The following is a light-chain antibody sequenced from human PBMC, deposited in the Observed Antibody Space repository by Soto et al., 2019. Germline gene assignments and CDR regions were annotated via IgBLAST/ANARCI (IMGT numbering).Light chain of an antibody. Sequence: QSALTQPASVSGSPGQSITISCPGTSSDVGGYNYVSWYQQHPGTAPKLIIYEVSYWPSGVSHRFSGSKSGNTASLTISGLQAEDEADYYCSSYSSNTTLVFGTGTKVTVL. CDR3: SSYSSNTTLV. V-gene: IGLV2-14*01. J-gene: IGLJ1*01. CDR1: SSDVGGYNY. CDR2: EVS.